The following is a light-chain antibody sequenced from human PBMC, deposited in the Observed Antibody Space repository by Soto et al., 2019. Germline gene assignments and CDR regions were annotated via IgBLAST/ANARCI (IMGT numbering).Light chain of an antibody. CDR3: QSYDSSLSGSNV. CDR2: GNS. J-gene: IGLJ1*01. V-gene: IGLV1-40*01. CDR1: SSNIGAGYD. Sequence: QSVLKQPPSVSGAPGQRVTISCTGGSSNIGAGYDVPWYQQLPGTAPKLLIYGNSNRPSGVPDRFSGSKSGTSASLAITGLQAEDEADYYCQSYDSSLSGSNVFGTGTKVTVL.